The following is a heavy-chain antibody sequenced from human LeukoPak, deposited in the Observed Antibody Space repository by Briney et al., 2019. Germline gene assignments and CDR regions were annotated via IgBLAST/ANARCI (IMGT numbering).Heavy chain of an antibody. CDR1: GYTFTNHA. CDR2: INAANGNT. CDR3: ARDTNPGIVGASSFDY. D-gene: IGHD1-26*01. V-gene: IGHV1-3*01. Sequence: GASVKVSCKASGYTFTNHAVHWVRQAPGQSLEWMGWINAANGNTKYSQRFQGRVTITRDTSASTVYIELSSLRSEDTAVYYCARDTNPGIVGASSFDYWGQGTLVTVSS. J-gene: IGHJ4*02.